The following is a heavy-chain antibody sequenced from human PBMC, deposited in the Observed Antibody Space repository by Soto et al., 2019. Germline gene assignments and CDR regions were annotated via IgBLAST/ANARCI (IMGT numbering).Heavy chain of an antibody. CDR3: ARTLGYCSGGSCRPSYYYGMDV. CDR1: GGTFSSYA. D-gene: IGHD2-15*01. CDR2: IIPIFGTA. V-gene: IGHV1-69*13. J-gene: IGHJ6*02. Sequence: SVKVSCEASGGTFSSYAISWVRQAPGQGLEWLGGIIPIFGTANYAQKFQGRVTITADESTSTAYMELSSLRSEDTAVYYCARTLGYCSGGSCRPSYYYGMDVWGQGTTVTVSS.